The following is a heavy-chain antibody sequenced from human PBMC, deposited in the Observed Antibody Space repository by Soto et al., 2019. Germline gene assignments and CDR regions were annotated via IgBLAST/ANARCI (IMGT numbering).Heavy chain of an antibody. Sequence: ASVKVSCKASGYTFTSYAMHWVRQAPGQRLEWMGWINAGNGNTKYSQKFQGRVTITADKSTSTAYMELSSLRSEDTAVYYCALVMAGSGEERYYYYYGMDVWGQGTTVTVSS. CDR3: ALVMAGSGEERYYYYYGMDV. CDR2: INAGNGNT. J-gene: IGHJ6*02. CDR1: GYTFTSYA. D-gene: IGHD3-10*01. V-gene: IGHV1-3*01.